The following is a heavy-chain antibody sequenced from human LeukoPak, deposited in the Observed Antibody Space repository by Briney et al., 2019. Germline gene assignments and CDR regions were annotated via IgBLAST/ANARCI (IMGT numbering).Heavy chain of an antibody. Sequence: ASVTLSCKASGYTFTDYYMHWMRHPHAQGFELMGLINPNDSDTNYAQKFQGRVTMTRDTSISTAHMEVSRLRSDDTAVYYCARANFLYCSSSTCLFDYWGQGTLVTVSS. V-gene: IGHV1-2*02. D-gene: IGHD2-2*01. CDR2: INPNDSDT. J-gene: IGHJ4*02. CDR3: ARANFLYCSSSTCLFDY. CDR1: GYTFTDYY.